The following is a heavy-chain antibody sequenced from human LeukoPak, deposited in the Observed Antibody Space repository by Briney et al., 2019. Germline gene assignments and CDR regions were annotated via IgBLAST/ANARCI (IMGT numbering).Heavy chain of an antibody. CDR1: GGSISSGSYY. CDR2: IYTSGST. D-gene: IGHD3-16*01. V-gene: IGHV4-61*02. CDR3: ARGGYYYMDV. Sequence: SQTLSLTCTVSGGSISSGSYYWSWIRQPAGKGLEWIGRIYTSGSTKYNPSLKSRVTISVDTSKNQFSLKLSSVTAADTAVYYCARGGYYYMDVWGKGTTVTVSS. J-gene: IGHJ6*03.